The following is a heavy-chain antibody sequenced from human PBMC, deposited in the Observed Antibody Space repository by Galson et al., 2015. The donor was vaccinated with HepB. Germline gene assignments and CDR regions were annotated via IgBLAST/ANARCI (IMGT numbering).Heavy chain of an antibody. D-gene: IGHD1-26*01. CDR2: IWYDGSNS. V-gene: IGHV3-33*01. CDR1: GFTFRSYG. Sequence: CAASGFTFRSYGMQWVRQAPGKGLEWVAIIWYDGSNSYYTDSVKGRFTISRDNSKNALFLQMNSLRAEDTAVYYCARVRGNYPNWNFDLWGRGTLVTVSS. CDR3: ARVRGNYPNWNFDL. J-gene: IGHJ2*01.